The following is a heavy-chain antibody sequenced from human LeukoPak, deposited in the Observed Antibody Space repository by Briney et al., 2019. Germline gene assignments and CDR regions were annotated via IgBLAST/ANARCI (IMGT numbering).Heavy chain of an antibody. V-gene: IGHV4-4*02. CDR2: VSLAGQT. CDR1: GGSISNTNW. CDR3: ARDGYSGSYSFWFDP. Sequence: SGTLSLTCDVSGGSISNTNWWSWVRQPPGQGLEWIGEVSLAGQTNYNPSLNGRVTMSLDESSNQFSLKLSSVTAADTAVYYCARDGYSGSYSFWFDPWGQGTLVTVSS. J-gene: IGHJ5*02. D-gene: IGHD1-26*01.